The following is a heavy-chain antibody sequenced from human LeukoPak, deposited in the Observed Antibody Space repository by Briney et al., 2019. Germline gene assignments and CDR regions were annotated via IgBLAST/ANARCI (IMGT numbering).Heavy chain of an antibody. D-gene: IGHD2-2*01. CDR1: GYTFTSYG. J-gene: IGHJ6*02. V-gene: IGHV1-18*01. CDR2: ISAYNGNT. Sequence: GASVKVSCKASGYTFTSYGISWVRQAPGQGLEWMGWISAYNGNTNYAQKLQGRVTMTTDTSTSTAYMELSSLRSEDTAVYYCATNSGSSTSCYASACDKYYYYYYGMDVWGQGTTVTVSS. CDR3: ATNSGSSTSCYASACDKYYYYYYGMDV.